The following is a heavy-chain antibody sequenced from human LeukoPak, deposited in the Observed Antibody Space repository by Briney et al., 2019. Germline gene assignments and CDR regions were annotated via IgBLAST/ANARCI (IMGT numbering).Heavy chain of an antibody. V-gene: IGHV3-11*05. CDR3: ARGSPPGD. D-gene: IGHD3-16*01. Sequence: PGGSLRLSCAASGFTFSDYYMTWIRRAPGKGLEWVSYISSSSGFTKYADSVRGRFTISRDNAKNSLYLQMNTLRVDDTAVYYCARGSPPGDWGQGTLVTVSS. CDR2: ISSSSGFT. CDR1: GFTFSDYY. J-gene: IGHJ4*02.